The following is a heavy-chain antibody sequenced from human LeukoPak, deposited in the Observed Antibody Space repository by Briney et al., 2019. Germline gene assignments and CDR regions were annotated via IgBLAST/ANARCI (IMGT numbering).Heavy chain of an antibody. CDR1: GFTFSSYS. Sequence: GGSLRLSCAASGFTFSSYSMNWVRQAPGKGLEWVSSISSSSSYIYYADSVKGRFTISRDNAKNSLYPQMNSLRAEDTAVYYCARDFAATPYYFDYWGQGTLVTVSS. CDR2: ISSSSSYI. J-gene: IGHJ4*02. CDR3: ARDFAATPYYFDY. V-gene: IGHV3-21*01. D-gene: IGHD6-25*01.